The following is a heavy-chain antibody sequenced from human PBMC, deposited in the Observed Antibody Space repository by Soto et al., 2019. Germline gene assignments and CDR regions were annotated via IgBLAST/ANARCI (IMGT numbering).Heavy chain of an antibody. CDR1: GFSLSTTGVG. CDR3: ALLGGGPVDY. Sequence: QITLKESGPPLVKPTQTLTLTCTFSGFSLSTTGVGVGWIRQPPGTALEWLALIYWDDDKPYNPSLKNRLTVHKDTSERPVVLTMTNMDPADTAACYRALLGGGPVDYWCQGILGAVSS. J-gene: IGHJ4*02. D-gene: IGHD1-26*01. CDR2: IYWDDDK. V-gene: IGHV2-5*02.